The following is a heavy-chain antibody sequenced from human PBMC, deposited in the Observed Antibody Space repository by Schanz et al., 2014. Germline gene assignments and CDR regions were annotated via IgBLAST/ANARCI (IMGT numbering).Heavy chain of an antibody. CDR3: AKDIGGAVAAPVYDS. J-gene: IGHJ4*02. Sequence: VHLVESGGGVVQPGRSLRLSCAASGFTFSSYAMNWVRQAPGKGLEWVSGISGTGTKTYYADSVKSRFTISRDNSKNTVFLQMSSLRADDTALYYCAKDIGGAVAAPVYDSWGQGTLVTVSS. D-gene: IGHD2-15*01. CDR1: GFTFSSYA. CDR2: ISGTGTKT. V-gene: IGHV3-23*04.